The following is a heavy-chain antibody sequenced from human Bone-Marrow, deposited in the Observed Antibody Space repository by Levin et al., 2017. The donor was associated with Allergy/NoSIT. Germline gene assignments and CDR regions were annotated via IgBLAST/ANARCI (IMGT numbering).Heavy chain of an antibody. Sequence: GGSLRLSCAASGFTFSSYAMSWVRQAPGKGLEWVSAISGSGGSTYYADSVKGRFTISRDNSKNTLYLQMDSLRAEDTAVCYCAKIIAAAGLNDAFDIWGQGTMVTVSS. V-gene: IGHV3-23*01. D-gene: IGHD6-13*01. CDR1: GFTFSSYA. CDR3: AKIIAAAGLNDAFDI. J-gene: IGHJ3*02. CDR2: ISGSGGST.